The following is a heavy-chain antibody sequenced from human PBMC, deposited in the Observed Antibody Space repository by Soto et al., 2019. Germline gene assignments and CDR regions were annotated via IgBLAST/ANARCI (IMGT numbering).Heavy chain of an antibody. CDR1: GFTFSGSA. CDR2: IRSKANSYAT. V-gene: IGHV3-73*01. D-gene: IGHD1-26*01. J-gene: IGHJ4*02. CDR3: TRHSGSSMGMGDY. Sequence: PGGSLRLSCAASGFTFSGSATHWVRQASGKGLEWVGRIRSKANSYATAYAASVKGRFTISRDDSKNTAYLQMNSLKTEDTAVYYCTRHSGSSMGMGDYWGQGTLVTVSS.